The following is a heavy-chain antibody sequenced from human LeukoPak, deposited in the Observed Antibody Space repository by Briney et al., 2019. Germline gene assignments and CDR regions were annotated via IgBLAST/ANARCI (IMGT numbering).Heavy chain of an antibody. CDR3: ATGYCSSTSCHGDY. J-gene: IGHJ4*02. CDR2: INPNSGGT. CDR1: GYTFTGYY. V-gene: IGHV1-2*04. Sequence: ASVKVSCKASGYTFTGYYMHWVRQAPGQGLEWMGWINPNSGGTNYAQKFQGWVTMTEDTSTDTAYMELSSLRSEDTAVYYCATGYCSSTSCHGDYWGQGTLVTVSS. D-gene: IGHD2-2*01.